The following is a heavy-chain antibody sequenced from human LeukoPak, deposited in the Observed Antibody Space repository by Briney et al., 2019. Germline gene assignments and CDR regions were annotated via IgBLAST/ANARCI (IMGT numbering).Heavy chain of an antibody. J-gene: IGHJ4*02. D-gene: IGHD5-24*01. CDR1: GFSFSEQW. Sequence: GGSLRLSCAASGFSFSEQWMHWVRHAPGKGLGWVSRISGGTSRSYADSVEGRFTISRDNAKNTLYLKMDSLRDEDTAVYFCATLHIVATTLAGWGQGTLVTVSS. V-gene: IGHV3-74*01. CDR3: ATLHIVATTLAG. CDR2: ISGGTSR.